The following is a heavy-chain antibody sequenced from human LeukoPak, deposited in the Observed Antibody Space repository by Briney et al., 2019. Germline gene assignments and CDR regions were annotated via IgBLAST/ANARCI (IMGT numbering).Heavy chain of an antibody. CDR3: AKGLMAAHLNGLDP. CDR2: ISGSGGST. D-gene: IGHD1-1*01. Sequence: GGSLRLSCAASGFTFSSYAMSWVRQAPGKGLEWVSAISGSGGSTYYADSVKGRFTISRDNSKNTLYLQMNSLRAEDTAVYYCAKGLMAAHLNGLDPGGREPWSPSPQ. J-gene: IGHJ5*02. CDR1: GFTFSSYA. V-gene: IGHV3-23*01.